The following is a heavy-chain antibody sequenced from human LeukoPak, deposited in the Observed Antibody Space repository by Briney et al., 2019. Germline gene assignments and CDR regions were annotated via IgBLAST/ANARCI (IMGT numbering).Heavy chain of an antibody. Sequence: SETLSLTCTVSGYSISNGYYWGWIRQPPGKGLEWIGSIYHSGSTYYHPSLKSRVTISVDTSKNQFSLKLSSVTAADTAVYYCARIDPGDGYNYAYWGQGTLVTVSS. D-gene: IGHD5-24*01. CDR2: IYHSGST. CDR1: GYSISNGYY. J-gene: IGHJ4*02. CDR3: ARIDPGDGYNYAY. V-gene: IGHV4-38-2*02.